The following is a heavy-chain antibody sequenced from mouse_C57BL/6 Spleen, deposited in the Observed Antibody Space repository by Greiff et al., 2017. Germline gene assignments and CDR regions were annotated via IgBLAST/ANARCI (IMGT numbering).Heavy chain of an antibody. CDR3: ARGYGREPLLAD. J-gene: IGHJ3*01. V-gene: IGHV1-72*01. CDR2: IDPNSGGT. D-gene: IGHD1-1*01. Sequence: QVQLKESGAELVKPGASVKMSCKASGYTFTSYWMHWVKQRPGRGLEWIGRIDPNSGGTKYNEKLKSKATLTVDKPSSTAYMQLSSLTSEDSAVYYCARGYGREPLLADWGQGTLVTVSA. CDR1: GYTFTSYW.